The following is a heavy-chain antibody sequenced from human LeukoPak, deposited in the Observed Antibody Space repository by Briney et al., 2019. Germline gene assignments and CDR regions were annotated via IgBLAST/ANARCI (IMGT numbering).Heavy chain of an antibody. CDR2: ISYSGST. Sequence: SETLSLTCTVSGGSISSYYWSWIRLPPGEGLEWIGYISYSGSTNYNPSLKSRVTISLNTSKNQFSLKLSSVTAADTAVYYCARLFMGISTRPWWFDPWGQGTLVTVSS. CDR3: ARLFMGISTRPWWFDP. J-gene: IGHJ5*02. V-gene: IGHV4-59*01. CDR1: GGSISSYY. D-gene: IGHD6-6*01.